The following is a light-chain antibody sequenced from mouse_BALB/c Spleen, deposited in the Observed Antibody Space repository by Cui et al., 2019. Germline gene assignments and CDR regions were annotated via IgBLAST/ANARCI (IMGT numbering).Light chain of an antibody. V-gene: IGKV4-68*01. CDR3: QQWSSNPLT. CDR2: LTS. CDR1: SSVSY. Sequence: VPTPSPDPMSASPREKVTMTCSASSSVSYMYWYQQKPRSSPKPWIYLTSNLASGVPARFSGSGSGTSYSLTISSMEAEDAATYYCQQWSSNPLTFGAGTKLELK. J-gene: IGKJ5*01.